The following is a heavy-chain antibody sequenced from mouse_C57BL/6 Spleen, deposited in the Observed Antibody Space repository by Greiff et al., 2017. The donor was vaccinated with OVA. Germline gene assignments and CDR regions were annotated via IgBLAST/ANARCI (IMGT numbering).Heavy chain of an antibody. CDR3: ARTYYDYDVWFAY. J-gene: IGHJ3*01. V-gene: IGHV5-17*01. CDR1: GFTFSDYG. CDR2: ISSGSSTI. Sequence: EVQGVESGGGLVKPGGSLKLSCAASGFTFSDYGMHWVRQAPEKGLEWVAYISSGSSTIYYADTVKGRFTISRDNAKNTLFLQMTSLRSEDTAMYYCARTYYDYDVWFAYWGQGTLVTVSA. D-gene: IGHD2-4*01.